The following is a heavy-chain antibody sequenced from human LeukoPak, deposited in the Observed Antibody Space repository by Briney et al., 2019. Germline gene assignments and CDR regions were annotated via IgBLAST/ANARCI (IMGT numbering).Heavy chain of an antibody. CDR3: ASPRADYYGSGSYYFQH. CDR2: IKQDGSEK. V-gene: IGHV3-7*01. D-gene: IGHD3-10*01. Sequence: GGSLRLSCAASGFTFSSYWMSWVRQAPGKGLEWVANIKQDGSEKYYVDSVKGRFTISRDNAKNSLYLQMNSLRAEDTAVYYCASPRADYYGSGSYYFQHWGQGTLVTVSS. J-gene: IGHJ1*01. CDR1: GFTFSSYW.